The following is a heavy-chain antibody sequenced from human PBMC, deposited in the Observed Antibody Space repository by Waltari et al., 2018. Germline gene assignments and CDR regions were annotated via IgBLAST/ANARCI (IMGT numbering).Heavy chain of an antibody. CDR2: INHSGST. D-gene: IGHD3-22*01. CDR1: GGSFSGYY. CDR3: VRGYYDSSGYYLGRDY. J-gene: IGHJ4*02. Sequence: QVQLQQWGAGLLKPSETLSLTCAVYGGSFSGYYWSWIRQPPGKGLEWIGEINHSGSTNYDPSLKSRVTISVDTSKNQFSLKLSSVTAADTAVYYCVRGYYDSSGYYLGRDYWGQGTLVTVSS. V-gene: IGHV4-34*01.